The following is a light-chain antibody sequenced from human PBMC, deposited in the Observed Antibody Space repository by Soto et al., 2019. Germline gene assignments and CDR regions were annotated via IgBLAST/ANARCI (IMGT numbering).Light chain of an antibody. Sequence: EIVLTQSPATLSLSPGERVTLSCRASQSISYLAWYQHKPGQPPRLLIDDVSNRATGIPARFSGSGSATDFTLTSSSLEPEDFAVYYCQYRSTFGQGTRLEIK. J-gene: IGKJ5*01. CDR1: QSISY. V-gene: IGKV3-11*01. CDR2: DVS. CDR3: QYRST.